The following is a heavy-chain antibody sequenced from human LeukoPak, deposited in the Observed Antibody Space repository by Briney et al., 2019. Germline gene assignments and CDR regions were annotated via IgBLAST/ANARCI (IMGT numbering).Heavy chain of an antibody. D-gene: IGHD3-22*01. V-gene: IGHV5-51*01. CDR3: ARRYYDDSSGYFDS. J-gene: IGHJ4*02. CDR1: GYNFHIYW. CDR2: IYPGDSDT. Sequence: GESLKISCRASGYNFHIYWIAWVRQVPGKGLEWMGIIYPGDSDTRYSPSFQGQVTMSVDKSITTAYLRWSSLKASDTATYYCARRYYDDSSGYFDSWGQGTLVTVSS.